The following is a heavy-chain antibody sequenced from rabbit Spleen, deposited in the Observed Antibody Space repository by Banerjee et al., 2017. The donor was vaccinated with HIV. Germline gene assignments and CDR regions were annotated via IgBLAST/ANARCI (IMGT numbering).Heavy chain of an antibody. CDR3: ARGSNDDGNAFSL. CDR2: IGTGGGST. V-gene: IGHV1S40*01. Sequence: QSLEESGGDLVKPGASLTLTCTASGFSFSSGYFMCWVRQAPGKGLEWSACIGTGGGSTYYASWAKGRFTISKTSSTTVTLQMTSLTAADTATYFCARGSNDDGNAFSLWGQGTLVTVS. CDR1: GFSFSSGYF. J-gene: IGHJ4*01. D-gene: IGHD6-1*01.